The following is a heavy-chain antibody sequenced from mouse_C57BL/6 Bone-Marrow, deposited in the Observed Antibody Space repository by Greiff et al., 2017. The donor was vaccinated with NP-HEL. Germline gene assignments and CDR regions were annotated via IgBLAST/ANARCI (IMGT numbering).Heavy chain of an antibody. CDR2: ISSGGSYT. D-gene: IGHD2-4*01. Sequence: EVKLVESGGDLVKPGGSLKLSCAASGFTFSSYGMSWVRQTPDKRLEWVATISSGGSYTYYPASVKGRFTISRDNAKNTLYLQMSSLKSEDTAMYYCARLLIYYDYDGGRFAYWGQGTLVTVSA. J-gene: IGHJ3*01. CDR1: GFTFSSYG. CDR3: ARLLIYYDYDGGRFAY. V-gene: IGHV5-6*01.